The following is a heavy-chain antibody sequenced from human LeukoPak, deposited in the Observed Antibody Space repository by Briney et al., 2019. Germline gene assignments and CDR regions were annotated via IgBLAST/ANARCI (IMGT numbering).Heavy chain of an antibody. V-gene: IGHV4-59*01. CDR3: ARDRRWFGFDI. J-gene: IGHJ3*02. D-gene: IGHD3-10*01. Sequence: SETLSLTCNVSGGSITSYYWSWLRQPPETGLEWIGYIFYSGSTIYNPSLKSRVTMSVDTSKNQFSLKLSSVTAADTAVYYCARDRRWFGFDIWGQGTMVTVSS. CDR2: IFYSGST. CDR1: GGSITSYY.